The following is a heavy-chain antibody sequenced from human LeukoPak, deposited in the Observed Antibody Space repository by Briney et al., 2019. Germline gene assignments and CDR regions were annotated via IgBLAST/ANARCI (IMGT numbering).Heavy chain of an antibody. J-gene: IGHJ4*02. CDR3: TRGQQLVELSAYFDY. CDR2: IRSKAYGGTT. CDR1: GFTFGDYA. Sequence: GGSLRLSCTASGFTFGDYAMSWFRQAPGKGLEWVGFIRSKAYGGTTEYAASVKGRFTISRDDSKSIAYLQMNSLKTEDTAVYYCTRGQQLVELSAYFDYWGQGTLVTVSS. D-gene: IGHD6-13*01. V-gene: IGHV3-49*03.